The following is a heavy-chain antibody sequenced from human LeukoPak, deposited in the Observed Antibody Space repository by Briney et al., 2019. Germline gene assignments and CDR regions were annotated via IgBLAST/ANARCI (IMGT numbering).Heavy chain of an antibody. CDR1: GYTLTSYY. J-gene: IGHJ4*02. V-gene: IGHV1-46*01. Sequence: GASVKVSCKASGYTLTSYYMHWVRQAPGQGLEWMGIINPSGGSTSYAQKFQGRVTMTRDMSTSTVYMELSSLRSEDTAVYYCARDLRGSSSWYPPASDYWGQGTLVTVSS. D-gene: IGHD6-13*01. CDR3: ARDLRGSSSWYPPASDY. CDR2: INPSGGST.